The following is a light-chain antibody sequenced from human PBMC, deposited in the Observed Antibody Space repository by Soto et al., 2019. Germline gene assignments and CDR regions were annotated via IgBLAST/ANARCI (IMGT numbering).Light chain of an antibody. Sequence: IQLTQSPSSLSASVGDRVTITCRSSQAIGSYLAWYQQKPGKAPSLLIYGASTLQTGISSRLSGSGSGTDFSLNISNLQPEDFATYYCQQVNSYPVVTFGGGTKVEVK. CDR1: QAIGSY. CDR3: QQVNSYPVVT. V-gene: IGKV1-9*01. CDR2: GAS. J-gene: IGKJ4*01.